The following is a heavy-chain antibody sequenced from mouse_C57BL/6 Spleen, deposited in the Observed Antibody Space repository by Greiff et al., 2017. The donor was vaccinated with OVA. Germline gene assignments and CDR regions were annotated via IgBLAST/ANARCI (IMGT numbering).Heavy chain of an antibody. Sequence: QVQLQQPGTELVKPGASVKLSCKASGYTFTSYWMHWVKQRPGQGLEWIGNINPSNGGTNYNEKFKSKATLTVDKSSSTAYMQLSSLTSEGSAVYYCARERVYYGSSYWYFDVWGTGTTVTVSS. J-gene: IGHJ1*03. CDR2: INPSNGGT. D-gene: IGHD1-1*01. CDR3: ARERVYYGSSYWYFDV. CDR1: GYTFTSYW. V-gene: IGHV1-53*01.